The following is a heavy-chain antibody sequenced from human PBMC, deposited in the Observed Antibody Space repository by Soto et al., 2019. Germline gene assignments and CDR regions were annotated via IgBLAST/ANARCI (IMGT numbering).Heavy chain of an antibody. CDR3: AREAYYDILTGVYYHYYGMDV. Sequence: GASVKVSCKASGYTFTGYYMHWVRQAPGQGLEWMGWINPNSGGTNYAQKFQGWVTMTRDTSISTAYMELSRLRSDNTAVYYCAREAYYDILTGVYYHYYGMDVWGQGTTVTVSS. CDR2: INPNSGGT. CDR1: GYTFTGYY. J-gene: IGHJ6*02. D-gene: IGHD3-9*01. V-gene: IGHV1-2*04.